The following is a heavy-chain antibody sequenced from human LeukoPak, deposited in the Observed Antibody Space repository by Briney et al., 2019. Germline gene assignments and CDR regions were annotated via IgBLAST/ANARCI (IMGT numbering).Heavy chain of an antibody. V-gene: IGHV1-2*06. CDR1: GYTFTSYY. CDR3: ARDMVSGGSYSTRFDY. CDR2: INPNSGGT. Sequence: VASVKVSCKASGYTFTSYYMHWVRQAPGQGLERMGRINPNSGGTNYTQKFQGRVTMTRDTSISTAYMELSGLTSDDTAVYYCARDMVSGGSYSTRFDYWGQGTLVTVSS. J-gene: IGHJ4*02. D-gene: IGHD1-26*01.